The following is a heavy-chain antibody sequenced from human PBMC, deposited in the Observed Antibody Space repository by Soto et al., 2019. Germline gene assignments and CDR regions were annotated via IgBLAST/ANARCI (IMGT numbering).Heavy chain of an antibody. CDR2: ISTSSSYI. D-gene: IGHD3-3*01. J-gene: IGHJ6*02. CDR3: ARDQSGYDFWSGPYGMDV. V-gene: IGHV3-21*04. Sequence: PGGSLRLSCAASGFTFSNYSMNWVRQAPGKGLEWVSSISTSSSYIYYADSVKGRFTISRDNSKNTLYLQMNSLRAEDTAVYYCARDQSGYDFWSGPYGMDVWGQGTTVTVSS. CDR1: GFTFSNYS.